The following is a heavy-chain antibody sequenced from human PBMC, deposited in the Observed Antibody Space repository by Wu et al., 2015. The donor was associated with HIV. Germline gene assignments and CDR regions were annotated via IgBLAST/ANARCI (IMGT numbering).Heavy chain of an antibody. D-gene: IGHD6-13*01. V-gene: IGHV1-2*02. CDR3: ARDLAGAAVPRFDS. J-gene: IGHJ5*01. CDR2: INPNRGGT. Sequence: QVQLVQSGAEVKKPGASVKVSCKASGYSFTAYFIQWVRQAPGQGLEWMGWINPNRGGTKYAQKFQGRVTMTRDTSISTAYMELSRLRSDDTAVYYCARDLAGAAVPRFDSWGQGTLVTVSS. CDR1: GYSFTAYF.